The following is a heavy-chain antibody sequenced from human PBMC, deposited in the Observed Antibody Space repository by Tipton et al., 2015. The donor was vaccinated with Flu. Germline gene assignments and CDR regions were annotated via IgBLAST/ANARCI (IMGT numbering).Heavy chain of an antibody. J-gene: IGHJ4*02. Sequence: LRLSCTVSGGSIISGSHYWSWIRQPARKGLEWIGRIYTSGRTDYNPSLKSRITISVDTSNNLFSLNLRSVSAADTAVYYCARAGGSNSWYVYWGQGTLVTVSS. D-gene: IGHD6-13*01. CDR1: GGSIISGSHY. CDR2: IYTSGRT. CDR3: ARAGGSNSWYVY. V-gene: IGHV4-61*02.